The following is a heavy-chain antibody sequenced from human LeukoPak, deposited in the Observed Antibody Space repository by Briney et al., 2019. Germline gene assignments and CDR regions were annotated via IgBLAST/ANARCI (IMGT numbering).Heavy chain of an antibody. CDR2: INPNSGGT. V-gene: IGHV1-2*02. CDR1: GYTLTSYY. J-gene: IGHJ4*02. CDR3: ARGSDDFWSGYSPSY. Sequence: PGASVKLSCKASGYTLTSYYMHWVRQAPGQGLECMGWINPNSGGTNYAQKFQGRVTTTRDTSISTDYMELSRLRSDDTAVYYCARGSDDFWSGYSPSYWGQGTLVTVSS. D-gene: IGHD3-3*01.